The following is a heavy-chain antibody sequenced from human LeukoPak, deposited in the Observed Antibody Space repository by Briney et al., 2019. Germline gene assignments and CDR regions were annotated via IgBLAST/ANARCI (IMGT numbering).Heavy chain of an antibody. V-gene: IGHV4-34*01. CDR2: INHSGST. J-gene: IGHJ4*02. Sequence: SETLSLTCAVYGGSFSGYYWSWIRQPPGKWLEWIGEINHSGSTNYNPSLKSRVTISVDTSKNQFSLKLSSVTAADTAVYYCARGVVSFDYWGQGTLVTVSS. CDR1: GGSFSGYY. CDR3: ARGVVSFDY. D-gene: IGHD2-15*01.